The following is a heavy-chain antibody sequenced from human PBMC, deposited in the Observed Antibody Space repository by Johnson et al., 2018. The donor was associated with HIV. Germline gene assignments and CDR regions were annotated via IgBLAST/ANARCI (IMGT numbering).Heavy chain of an antibody. V-gene: IGHV3-66*01. Sequence: VQLVESGGGLVQPGGSLRLSCAASGFTVSSDYMNWVRQAPGKGLEWVSVIYSAGTTYYADSVKGRFTIFRDNSKSTVFLQMSNLRPEDTAVYYCAKGRKWNDVGNDALDIWGQGTMVSVSS. CDR3: AKGRKWNDVGNDALDI. CDR1: GFTVSSDY. J-gene: IGHJ3*02. CDR2: IYSAGTT. D-gene: IGHD1-1*01.